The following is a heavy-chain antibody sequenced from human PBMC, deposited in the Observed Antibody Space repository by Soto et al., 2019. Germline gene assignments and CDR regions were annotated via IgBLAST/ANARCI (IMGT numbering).Heavy chain of an antibody. CDR1: GDSVSSSSC. CDR3: VRSVPAATWQYSGMDV. J-gene: IGHJ6*02. Sequence: PSETLSLTCAVSGDSVSSSSCWSWVRQAPGKGLEWIGEIYHSGTFNYNPSLACRVSVSVDKSRNQLSLNLKSVTAADTAVYYCVRSVPAATWQYSGMDVWGQGTTVTVSS. V-gene: IGHV4-4*02. CDR2: IYHSGTF. D-gene: IGHD2-2*01.